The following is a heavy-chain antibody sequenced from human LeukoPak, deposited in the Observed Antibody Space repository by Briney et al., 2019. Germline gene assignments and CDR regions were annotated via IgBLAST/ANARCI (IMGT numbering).Heavy chain of an antibody. CDR1: GGSISSYY. V-gene: IGHV4-59*06. D-gene: IGHD3-22*01. CDR3: ASSSFWYYYDSSGHPTSFDP. Sequence: SETLSLTCTVSGGSISSYYWSWIRQPPGKGLEWIGYIYYSGSTYYNPSLKSRVTISVDTSKNQFSLKLSSVTAADTAVYYCASSSFWYYYDSSGHPTSFDPWGQGTLVTVSS. J-gene: IGHJ5*02. CDR2: IYYSGST.